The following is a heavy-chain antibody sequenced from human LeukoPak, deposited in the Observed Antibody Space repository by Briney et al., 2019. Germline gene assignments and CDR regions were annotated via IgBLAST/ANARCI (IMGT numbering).Heavy chain of an antibody. CDR3: ARARRECSSTSCQGSFDY. D-gene: IGHD2-2*01. V-gene: IGHV4-59*01. J-gene: IGHJ4*02. CDR2: IYYSGST. CDR1: GGSISSYY. Sequence: PSETLSLTCTVSGGSISSYYWSWIRQPPGKGLGWIGYIYYSGSTNYNPSLKSRVTISVDTSKNQFSLKLSSVTAADTAVYYCARARRECSSTSCQGSFDYWGQGTLVTVSS.